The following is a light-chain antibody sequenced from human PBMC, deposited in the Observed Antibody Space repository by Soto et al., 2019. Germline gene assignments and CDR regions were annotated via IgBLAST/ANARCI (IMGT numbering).Light chain of an antibody. Sequence: QSLLTQPPSVSGAPGQRVTISCTGSSSNIGAGYDVHWYQQLPGTAPKLLIYGNSNRPSGVPDRFSGSKSGTSASLAITGLQAEDEADYYCQSYDSSLSGYVFXTGTKVTVL. CDR3: QSYDSSLSGYV. V-gene: IGLV1-40*01. CDR2: GNS. CDR1: SSNIGAGYD. J-gene: IGLJ1*01.